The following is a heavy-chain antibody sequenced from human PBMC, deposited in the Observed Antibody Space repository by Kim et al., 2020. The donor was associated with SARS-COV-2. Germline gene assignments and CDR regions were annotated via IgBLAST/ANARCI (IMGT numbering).Heavy chain of an antibody. CDR1: GGSISSSSYY. Sequence: SETLSLTCTVSGGSISSSSYYWGWIRQPPGKGLEWIGSIYYSGSTYYNPSLKSRVTISVDTSKNQFSLKLSSVTAADTAVYYCARLSPILWFGAVYWGQG. CDR2: IYYSGST. D-gene: IGHD3-10*01. V-gene: IGHV4-39*01. J-gene: IGHJ4*02. CDR3: ARLSPILWFGAVY.